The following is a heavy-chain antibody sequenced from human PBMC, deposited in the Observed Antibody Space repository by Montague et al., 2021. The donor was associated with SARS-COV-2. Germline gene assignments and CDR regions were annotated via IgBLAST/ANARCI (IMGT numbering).Heavy chain of an antibody. CDR2: IYDSGST. Sequence: SETLSLTCTVSGDSFSSGSYYWSWIRQPPGKGLEWIGYIYDSGSTNYNPSLKSRVTISVDTTKNQFSLKLSSVTAAATAVYYCAGHPSHITIFGGVTRYGMDVWGQGTTVTVSS. CDR3: AGHPSHITIFGGVTRYGMDV. D-gene: IGHD3-3*01. CDR1: GDSFSSGSYY. V-gene: IGHV4-61*01. J-gene: IGHJ6*02.